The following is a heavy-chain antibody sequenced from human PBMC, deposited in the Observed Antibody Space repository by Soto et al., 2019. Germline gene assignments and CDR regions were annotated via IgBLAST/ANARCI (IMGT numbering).Heavy chain of an antibody. CDR1: AVPPRPEY. Sequence: LPSTVSAVPPRPEYWSWIRQSPGKGLEWIGFIYYGGSTNYNPSLKSRVTISVDTPKNQFSPKLSSVTAADTAVYYCARVTDRWGQGTLGTVSS. CDR2: IYYGGST. CDR3: ARVTDR. J-gene: IGHJ5*02. V-gene: IGHV4-59*12.